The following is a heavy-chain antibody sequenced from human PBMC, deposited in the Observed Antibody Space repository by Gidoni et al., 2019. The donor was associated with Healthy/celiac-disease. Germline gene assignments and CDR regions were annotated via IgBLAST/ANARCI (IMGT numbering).Heavy chain of an antibody. V-gene: IGHV3-30-3*01. Sequence: QVQLVESGGVVGQPGRSLRLSCAASGFTFSSYAMHWVRQAPGKGLEWVAVISYDGSNKYYADSVKGRFTISRDKSKNTLYLQMNSLRAEDTAVYYCARDSRRYSYGNDAFDIWGQGTMVTVSS. J-gene: IGHJ3*02. D-gene: IGHD5-18*01. CDR3: ARDSRRYSYGNDAFDI. CDR2: ISYDGSNK. CDR1: GFTFSSYA.